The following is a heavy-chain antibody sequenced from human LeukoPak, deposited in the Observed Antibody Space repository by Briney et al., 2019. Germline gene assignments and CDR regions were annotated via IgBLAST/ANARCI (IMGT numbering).Heavy chain of an antibody. CDR1: GFTFSSYE. V-gene: IGHV3-48*03. CDR3: ARVGLSVATIITSWFDP. CDR2: IRSSGSTI. Sequence: PGGSLRLSCAASGFTFSSYEMNWVRQAPGKGLEWVSYIRSSGSTIYYADSVKGRFTISRDNAKNSLYLQMNSLRAEDTAVYYCARVGLSVATIITSWFDPWGQGTLVTVSS. D-gene: IGHD5-12*01. J-gene: IGHJ5*02.